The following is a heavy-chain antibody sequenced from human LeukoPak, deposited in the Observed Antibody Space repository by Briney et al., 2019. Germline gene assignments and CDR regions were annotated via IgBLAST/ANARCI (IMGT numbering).Heavy chain of an antibody. CDR2: IYYSGST. J-gene: IGHJ4*02. CDR1: GRSISSYS. V-gene: IGHV4-59*01. D-gene: IGHD6-19*01. Sequence: SESLSLTCTVSGRSISSYSWSWVRQPPGKGLEWIGSIYYSGSTTYNPSFKSGVTISVKQTKNQFSLKLSSVTASDTPVYYCRGTWRGRGWASFDYWDQGSLVTDS. CDR3: RGTWRGRGWASFDY.